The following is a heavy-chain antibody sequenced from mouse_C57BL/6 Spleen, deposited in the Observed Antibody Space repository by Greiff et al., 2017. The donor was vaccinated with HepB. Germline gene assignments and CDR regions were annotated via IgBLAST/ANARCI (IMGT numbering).Heavy chain of an antibody. CDR1: GFNIKDDY. V-gene: IGHV14-4*01. J-gene: IGHJ2*01. CDR2: IDPENGDT. CDR3: TRAYYSNYVLYFDY. D-gene: IGHD2-5*01. Sequence: EVMLVESGAELVRPGASVKLSCTASGFNIKDDYMHWVKQRPEQGLEWIGWIDPENGDTEYASKFQGKATITADTSSNTAYLQLSSLTSEDTAVYYCTRAYYSNYVLYFDYWGQGTTLTVSS.